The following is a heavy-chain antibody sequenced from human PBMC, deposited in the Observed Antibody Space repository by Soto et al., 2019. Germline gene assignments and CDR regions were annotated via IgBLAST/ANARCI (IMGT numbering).Heavy chain of an antibody. V-gene: IGHV4-34*01. CDR1: CGSFSSYY. J-gene: IGHJ4*02. CDR3: ARSMNAHKNHYWGFDS. Sequence: SESLSLTCAVYCGSFSSYYCSWIRQASGRGLEWFVEFDYRGHTNYIPTLSSRVSMSVDTSKNQFSLRLNGVTAADTAVYFGARSMNAHKNHYWGFDSWGQGTRVTVSS. D-gene: IGHD7-27*01. CDR2: FDYRGHT.